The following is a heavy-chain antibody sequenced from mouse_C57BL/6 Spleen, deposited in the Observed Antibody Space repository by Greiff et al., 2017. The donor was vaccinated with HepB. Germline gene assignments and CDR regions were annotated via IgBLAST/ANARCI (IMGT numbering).Heavy chain of an antibody. J-gene: IGHJ2*01. CDR3: ARGPFDYDEGTVNY. D-gene: IGHD2-4*01. CDR2: ISYDGSN. V-gene: IGHV3-6*01. CDR1: GYSITSGYY. Sequence: EVKLMESGPGLVKPSQSLSLTCSVTGYSITSGYYWNWIRQFPGNKLEWMGYISYDGSNNYNPSLKNRISITRDTSKNQFFLKLNSVTTEDTATYYCARGPFDYDEGTVNYWGQGTTLTVSS.